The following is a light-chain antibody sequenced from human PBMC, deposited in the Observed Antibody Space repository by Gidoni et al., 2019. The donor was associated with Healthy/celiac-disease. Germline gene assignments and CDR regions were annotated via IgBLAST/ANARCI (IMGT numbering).Light chain of an antibody. Sequence: DIQMTQAPSSLSASVGDRVTITCRASQGISNYLAWYQQKPGKVPKLLIYAASTLQSGVPSRFSGSRSGPDFTLTISSLQPEDVATYYCQKYNSAPLTFGQGTRLEIK. CDR1: QGISNY. CDR3: QKYNSAPLT. V-gene: IGKV1-27*01. J-gene: IGKJ5*01. CDR2: AAS.